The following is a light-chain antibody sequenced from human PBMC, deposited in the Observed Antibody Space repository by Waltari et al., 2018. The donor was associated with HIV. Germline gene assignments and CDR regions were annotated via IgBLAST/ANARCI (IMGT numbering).Light chain of an antibody. CDR1: SSNIGYNY. CDR2: DNN. CDR3: ATWDSGLSAVV. Sequence: QSVLTQPPSVSATPGQKVTISCSGSSSNIGYNYVFWYQKLPGTAPKLLIYDNNKRPSGIPDRSSGSKSCTSATLGITGLQTGDEADYYCATWDSGLSAVVFGGGTKLTVL. J-gene: IGLJ2*01. V-gene: IGLV1-51*01.